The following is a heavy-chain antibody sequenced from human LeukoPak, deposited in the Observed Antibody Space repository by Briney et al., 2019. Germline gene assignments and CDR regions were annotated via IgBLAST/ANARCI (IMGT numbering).Heavy chain of an antibody. J-gene: IGHJ4*02. CDR1: GFTFDDYA. CDR2: ISWNSGSI. Sequence: GRSLRLSCAASGFTFDDYAMHWVRQAPGKGLEWVSGISWNSGSIGHADSVKSRFTISRDNAKNSLYLQMKSLRAEDAALYFCAKASIAVAGTGSYFDYWGQGTLVTVSS. CDR3: AKASIAVAGTGSYFDY. V-gene: IGHV3-9*01. D-gene: IGHD6-19*01.